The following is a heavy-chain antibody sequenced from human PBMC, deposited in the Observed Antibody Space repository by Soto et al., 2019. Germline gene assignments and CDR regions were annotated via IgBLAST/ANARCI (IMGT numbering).Heavy chain of an antibody. J-gene: IGHJ4*02. CDR2: IGGSGRTT. V-gene: IGHV3-23*01. D-gene: IGHD3-22*01. CDR3: AKSRYSDSSGEFYDY. CDR1: AFTFNNYA. Sequence: EVQLLESGGGLVQPGGSLSLSCAASAFTFNNYAMSWVRQAPVKGLEWVSGIGGSGRTTYYADSGKGRFTISRDNSNNTLFLQMNSLRAEDTAVYYCAKSRYSDSSGEFYDYWGQGPLVTVSS.